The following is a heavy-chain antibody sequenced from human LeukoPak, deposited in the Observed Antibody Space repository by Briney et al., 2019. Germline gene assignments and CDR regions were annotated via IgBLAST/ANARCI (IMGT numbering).Heavy chain of an antibody. J-gene: IGHJ4*02. V-gene: IGHV4-34*01. CDR3: ARALRYYFDY. CDR1: GGSFSGYY. CDR2: INHSGST. Sequence: ASETLSLTCAVYGGSFSGYYWSWIRQPPGKGLEWIGEINHSGSTNYNPSLKSRVTISVDTSKNQFSLKLSSVTAADTAVYYCARALRYYFDYWGQGTLVTVSS.